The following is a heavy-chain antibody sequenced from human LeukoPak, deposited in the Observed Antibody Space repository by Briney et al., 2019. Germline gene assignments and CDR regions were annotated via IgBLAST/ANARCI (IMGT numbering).Heavy chain of an antibody. D-gene: IGHD3-22*01. CDR3: ARDLDDYYDPYYYYGMDV. CDR1: GFTFSSYR. V-gene: IGHV3-48*02. Sequence: QPGGSLRLSCAASGFTFSSYRMTWVRQAPGKGLEWVSYISSSSSTIYYADSVKGRFTISRDNAKNSLYLQMNSLRDEDAAVYYCARDLDDYYDPYYYYGMDVWGQGTTVTVSS. J-gene: IGHJ6*02. CDR2: ISSSSSTI.